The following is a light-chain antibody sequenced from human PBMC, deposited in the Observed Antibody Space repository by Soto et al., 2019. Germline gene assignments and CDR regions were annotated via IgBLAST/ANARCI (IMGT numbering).Light chain of an antibody. Sequence: QSALTQPASVSGSPGQSITISCTGTSSDVGSYNLVSWYQQNTGKAPKLMIYEGSKRPSGVSNRFSGSKSGNTASLKISGLRAEDEADYYGCSYACSSTPYVFGTGTNLTVL. CDR1: SSDVGSYNL. CDR3: CSYACSSTPYV. V-gene: IGLV2-23*01. CDR2: EGS. J-gene: IGLJ1*01.